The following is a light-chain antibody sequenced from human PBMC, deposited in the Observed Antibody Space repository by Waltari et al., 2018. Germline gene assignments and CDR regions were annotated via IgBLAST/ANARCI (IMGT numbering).Light chain of an antibody. J-gene: IGLJ2*01. CDR2: EDN. V-gene: IGLV3-10*01. Sequence: SYELTQQPSVSVSPGQPARITCSGDALPTKYGYWYQQKSGQAPVLVIYEDNKRRSGIPERFSGSSSGTMVTLTISGAQVEDEGDYYCYSTDRTGKQRVFGGGTKLTVL. CDR1: ALPTKY. CDR3: YSTDRTGKQRV.